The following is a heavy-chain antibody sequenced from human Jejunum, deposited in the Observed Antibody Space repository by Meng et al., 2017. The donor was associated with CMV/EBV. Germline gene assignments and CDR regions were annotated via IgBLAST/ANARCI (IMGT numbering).Heavy chain of an antibody. D-gene: IGHD5-18*01. Sequence: SCVGSGFIFSNSEMNWVRQAPGKGLEWISFISNRASAIYYADSVKGRFTVSRDNAKNSLFLQMDNLRVEDTAVYYCARDTAPVPFWGQGTLVTVSS. CDR3: ARDTAPVPF. J-gene: IGHJ4*02. CDR2: ISNRASAI. CDR1: GFIFSNSE. V-gene: IGHV3-48*03.